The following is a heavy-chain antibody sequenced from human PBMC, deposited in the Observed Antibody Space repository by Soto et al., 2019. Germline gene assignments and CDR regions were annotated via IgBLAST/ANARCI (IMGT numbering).Heavy chain of an antibody. CDR3: ASDSSGYYSRFDYFQH. J-gene: IGHJ1*01. V-gene: IGHV3-30*03. CDR1: GFTFSSYG. CDR2: MSYDGSNK. D-gene: IGHD3-22*01. Sequence: QVQLVESGGGVVQPGRSLRLSCAASGFTFSSYGMHWVRQAPGKGLEWVAVMSYDGSNKYYADSVKGRFTISRDNSKNTLYLQMNSLRAEDTAVYYCASDSSGYYSRFDYFQHWGQGTLVTVSS.